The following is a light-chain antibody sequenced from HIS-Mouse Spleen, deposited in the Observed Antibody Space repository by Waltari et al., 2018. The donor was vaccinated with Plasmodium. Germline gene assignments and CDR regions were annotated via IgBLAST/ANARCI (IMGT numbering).Light chain of an antibody. CDR3: QQYNNWPPLYT. V-gene: IGKV3-15*01. Sequence: PASVSGSPGQSITISCTGTSSDVGGYNYVSWYQQKPGQAPRLLIYGASTRATGIPARFSGSGSGTEFTLTISSLQSEDFAVYYCQQYNNWPPLYTFGQGTKLEIK. CDR1: DVGGYN. CDR2: GAS. J-gene: IGKJ2*01.